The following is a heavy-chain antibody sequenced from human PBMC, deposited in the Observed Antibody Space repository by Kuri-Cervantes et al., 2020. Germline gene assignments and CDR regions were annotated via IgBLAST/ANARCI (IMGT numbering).Heavy chain of an antibody. D-gene: IGHD3-22*01. CDR3: ARFEADDSSGYYYGGWFDP. CDR2: IYPGDSDT. CDR1: GYSFTSYW. J-gene: IGHJ5*02. V-gene: IGHV5-51*01. Sequence: GGSLRLSCKGSGYSFTSYWIGWVRQMPGKGLEWMGTIYPGDSDTRYSPSFQGQVTISADKSISTAYLQWSSLKASDTAMYYCARFEADDSSGYYYGGWFDPWGQGTLVTVSS.